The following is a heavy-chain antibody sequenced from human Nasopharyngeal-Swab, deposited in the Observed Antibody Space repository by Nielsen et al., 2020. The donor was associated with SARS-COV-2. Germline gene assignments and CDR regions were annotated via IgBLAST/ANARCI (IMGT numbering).Heavy chain of an antibody. D-gene: IGHD2-8*02. V-gene: IGHV3-15*01. J-gene: IGHJ4*02. CDR2: IKSKTDGGTT. CDR3: TTAYCTGGVCDY. Sequence: SGAASGFTFSTYWMSWVRQAPGKGLEWVGRIKSKTDGGTTDYAAPVKGRFTISRDDSKNTLYLQMNSLKTEDTAVYYCTTAYCTGGVCDYWGQGTLVTVSS. CDR1: GFTFSTYW.